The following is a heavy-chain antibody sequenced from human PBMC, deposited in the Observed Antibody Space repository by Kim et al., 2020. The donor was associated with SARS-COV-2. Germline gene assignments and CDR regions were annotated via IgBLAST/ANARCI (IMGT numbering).Heavy chain of an antibody. CDR1: GGTFSSYA. J-gene: IGHJ5*02. D-gene: IGHD3-9*01. CDR3: ATYYDILTGRYGNWFDP. Sequence: SVKVSCKASGGTFSSYAISWVRQAPGQGLEWMGGIIPIFGTANYAQKFQGRVTITADESTSTAYMELSSLRSEDTAVYYCATYYDILTGRYGNWFDPWGQGTLVTVSS. V-gene: IGHV1-69*13. CDR2: IIPIFGTA.